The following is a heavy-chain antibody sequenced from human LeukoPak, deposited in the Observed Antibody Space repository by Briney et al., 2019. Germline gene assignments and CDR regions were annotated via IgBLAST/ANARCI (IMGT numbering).Heavy chain of an antibody. Sequence: PGGSLRLSCAASGFTVSSYYMSWVRQAPGKGLEWVSIIYNSGNTYYAESVKGRFTISRDNSKSTLYLQMNSLRAEDTAVYYCAADRLSSRHWFYWGQGTLVTVSS. J-gene: IGHJ1*01. D-gene: IGHD6-13*01. V-gene: IGHV3-53*01. CDR1: GFTVSSYY. CDR2: IYNSGNT. CDR3: AADRLSSRHWFY.